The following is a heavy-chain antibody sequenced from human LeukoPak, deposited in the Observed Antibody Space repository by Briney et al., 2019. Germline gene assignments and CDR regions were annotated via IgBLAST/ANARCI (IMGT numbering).Heavy chain of an antibody. Sequence: SETLSLTCTVSGGSISSYYWSWIRQPPGKGLEWIGYIYYSGSTNYNPSLKSRVTISVDTSKNQFSLKLSSVTAVDTAVYYCAGEDYYGSGSPGYWGQGTLVTVSS. CDR2: IYYSGST. J-gene: IGHJ4*02. CDR3: AGEDYYGSGSPGY. D-gene: IGHD3-10*01. V-gene: IGHV4-59*01. CDR1: GGSISSYY.